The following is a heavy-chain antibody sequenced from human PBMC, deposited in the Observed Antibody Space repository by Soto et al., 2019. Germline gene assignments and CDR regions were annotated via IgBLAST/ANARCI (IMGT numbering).Heavy chain of an antibody. J-gene: IGHJ4*02. D-gene: IGHD1-26*01. CDR2: ISYDGSNK. V-gene: IGHV3-30*18. CDR1: GFTFSSYG. Sequence: QVQLVESGGGVVQPGRSLRLSCAASGFTFSSYGMHWVRQAPGKGLEWVAVISYDGSNKYYADSVKGRFTISRDNSKNTLYLQMNSLRAEDTAVYYCAKSGSYSIFDYWGQGTLVTVSS. CDR3: AKSGSYSIFDY.